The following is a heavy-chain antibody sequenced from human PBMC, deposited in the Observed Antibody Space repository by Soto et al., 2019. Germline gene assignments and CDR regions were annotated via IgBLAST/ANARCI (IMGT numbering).Heavy chain of an antibody. V-gene: IGHV3-23*01. Sequence: PGGPTRLSCAASGFTFSSYAMSWVRQAPGKGLEWVSAISGSGGSTYYADSVKGRFTISRDNSKNTLYLQMNSLRAEDTAVYYCAKHTGIGNYDPYYFDYWGQGTLVTVSS. CDR2: ISGSGGST. D-gene: IGHD4-4*01. CDR1: GFTFSSYA. J-gene: IGHJ4*02. CDR3: AKHTGIGNYDPYYFDY.